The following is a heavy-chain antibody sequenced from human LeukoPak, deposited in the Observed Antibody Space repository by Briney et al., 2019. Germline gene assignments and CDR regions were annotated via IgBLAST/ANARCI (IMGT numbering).Heavy chain of an antibody. J-gene: IGHJ6*02. CDR1: GFTFSSYA. Sequence: GGSLRLSCAASGFTFSSYAMSWVRQAPGKGLEWVSAISGSGGSTYYADSVKGRFTISRDNSKNTLYLQMNSLRAEDTAVYYCAKGGYCSSTSCSSYGMDAWGQGTTVTVSS. CDR2: ISGSGGST. CDR3: AKGGYCSSTSCSSYGMDA. D-gene: IGHD2-2*01. V-gene: IGHV3-23*01.